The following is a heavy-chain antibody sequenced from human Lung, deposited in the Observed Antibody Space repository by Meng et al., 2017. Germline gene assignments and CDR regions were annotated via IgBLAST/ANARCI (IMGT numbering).Heavy chain of an antibody. D-gene: IGHD3-10*01. CDR2: LGAHDGDT. J-gene: IGHJ4*02. CDR1: DYTFTGYG. Sequence: QVQPVQSGPAVKKPAASVKLPCKASDYTFTGYGVSWVRQAPGQGLEWMAWLGAHDGDTSHAPKFQGRVTVSADRPTATAYMELRSLRSDDTAVYYCARGTPGRSYSDYWGQGTLVTVSS. V-gene: IGHV1-18*01. CDR3: ARGTPGRSYSDY.